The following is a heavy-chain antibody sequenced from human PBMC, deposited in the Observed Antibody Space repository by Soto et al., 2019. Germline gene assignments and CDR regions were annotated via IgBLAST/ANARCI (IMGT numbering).Heavy chain of an antibody. D-gene: IGHD2-15*01. CDR2: LGAADDP. J-gene: IGHJ6*02. CDR1: AFTLKAYD. Sequence: GGSLRLSSAASAFTLKAYDMPGVRKKNGKGLEWVSALGAADDPYYLGSVKGRFTISRENAKNSLYLQMNNLRAGDTAVYYCARAYSGRLPRRTDYYYAMDVWGQRTTVTVSS. V-gene: IGHV3-13*05. CDR3: ARAYSGRLPRRTDYYYAMDV.